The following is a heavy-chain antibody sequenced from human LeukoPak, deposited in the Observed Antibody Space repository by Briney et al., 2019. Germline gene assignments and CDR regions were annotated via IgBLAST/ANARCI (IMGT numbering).Heavy chain of an antibody. D-gene: IGHD3-9*01. CDR3: ARGEDYDILTGYSPIGYFDY. CDR1: GFTFSSYS. Sequence: GGYLRLSCAASGFTFSSYSMNWVLQAPGKGLEYVSSISISSSYIYYADSVKVRFTISRDNAKNSLYLQMNSLRAEDTAVYYCARGEDYDILTGYSPIGYFDYWGQGTLVTVSS. V-gene: IGHV3-21*01. CDR2: ISISSSYI. J-gene: IGHJ4*02.